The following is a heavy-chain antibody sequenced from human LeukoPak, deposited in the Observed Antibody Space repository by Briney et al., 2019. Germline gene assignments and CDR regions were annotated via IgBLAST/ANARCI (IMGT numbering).Heavy chain of an antibody. Sequence: SETLSLTCTVSGGSVSSGSYFWTWIRQPPGKGLEWIGYVYYSGSTNYNPSLKSRVTITVDTSKNQFSLKVSSVTAADTAVYYCTREVIVGATGYYYYGMDVWGQGTTVTVSS. CDR3: TREVIVGATGYYYYGMDV. D-gene: IGHD1-26*01. J-gene: IGHJ6*02. CDR2: VYYSGST. V-gene: IGHV4-61*01. CDR1: GGSVSSGSYF.